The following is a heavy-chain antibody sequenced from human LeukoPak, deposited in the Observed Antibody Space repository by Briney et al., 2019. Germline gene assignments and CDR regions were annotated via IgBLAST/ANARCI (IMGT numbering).Heavy chain of an antibody. J-gene: IGHJ5*02. D-gene: IGHD3-3*01. V-gene: IGHV4-30-4*08. Sequence: PSETLSLTCTVSGGSISSSSYYWGWIRQPPGKGLEWIGYIYYSGSTHYNPSLKSRVTISVDMSKNQFSLKLSSVTAADTAVYYCARGYTIFGVVITRWFDPWGQGTLVTVSS. CDR3: ARGYTIFGVVITRWFDP. CDR2: IYYSGST. CDR1: GGSISSSSYY.